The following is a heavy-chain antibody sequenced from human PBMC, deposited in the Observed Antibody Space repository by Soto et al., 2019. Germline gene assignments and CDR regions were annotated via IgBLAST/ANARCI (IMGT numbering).Heavy chain of an antibody. Sequence: EVQPVESGGGWVQPGGSLRLSCAASGFTFSGYAMNWVRQAPGKGLEWVSYMSSRGSPIYYADSVKGRFTISRDNAKNSLYLQMNSLRAEDTGLYYCARENSSFFDPWGQGTLVSVSS. J-gene: IGHJ5*02. CDR1: GFTFSGYA. V-gene: IGHV3-48*03. CDR2: MSSRGSPI. D-gene: IGHD2-15*01. CDR3: ARENSSFFDP.